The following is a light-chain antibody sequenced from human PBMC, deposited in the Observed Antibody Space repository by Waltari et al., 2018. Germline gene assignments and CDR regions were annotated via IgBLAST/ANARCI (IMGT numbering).Light chain of an antibody. CDR2: EVN. J-gene: IGLJ2*01. CDR1: SRDVGGYKY. CDR3: SSYAVSNNLL. V-gene: IGLV2-8*01. Sequence: QSALTQPPSASGSPGPSVTIPCTGPSRDVGGYKYVSWYQQHPGKAPRLIIYEVNRRPSGVPDRFSGSKSGNTASLTVSGLQAEDEADYYCSSYAVSNNLLFGGGTKLTVL.